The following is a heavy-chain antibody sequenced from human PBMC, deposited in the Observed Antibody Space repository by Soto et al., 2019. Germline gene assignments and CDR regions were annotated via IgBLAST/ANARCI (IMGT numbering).Heavy chain of an antibody. CDR1: GCTFSSHG. CDR3: AKDYQWLAEPLFDY. J-gene: IGHJ4*02. V-gene: IGHV3-30*18. Sequence: GGSMRLSWAVSGCTFSSHGMHWVRQAPGKGREWAAVISYDGSNKYYADSVKGRFTISRDNAKNTLYLQMNSLRAEETAVYYCAKDYQWLAEPLFDYWGQGTLVTVSS. CDR2: ISYDGSNK. D-gene: IGHD6-19*01.